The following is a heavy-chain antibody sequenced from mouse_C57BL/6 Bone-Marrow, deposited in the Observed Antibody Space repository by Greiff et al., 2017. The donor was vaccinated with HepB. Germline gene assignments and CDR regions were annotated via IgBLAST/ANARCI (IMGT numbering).Heavy chain of an antibody. Sequence: EVQRVESGGGLVQPKGSLKLSCAASGFSFNTYAMNWVRQAPGKGLEWVARIRSKSNNYATYYADSVKDRFTISRDDSESMLYLQMNNLKTEDTAMYYCVRGSYYYGSSYWYFDVWGTGTTVTVSS. J-gene: IGHJ1*03. CDR3: VRGSYYYGSSYWYFDV. V-gene: IGHV10-1*01. CDR1: GFSFNTYA. CDR2: IRSKSNNYAT. D-gene: IGHD1-1*01.